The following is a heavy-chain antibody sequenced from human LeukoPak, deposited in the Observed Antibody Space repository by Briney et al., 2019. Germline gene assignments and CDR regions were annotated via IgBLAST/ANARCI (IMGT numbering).Heavy chain of an antibody. J-gene: IGHJ4*02. CDR3: ARDPGYYGSGSYPNYFDY. Sequence: GASVKLSCKASGYTFTSYYMHWVRQAPGQGLEWMGIINPSGGSTSYAQKFQGRVTMTRDTSTSTVYMELSSLRSEDTAVYYCARDPGYYGSGSYPNYFDYWGQGTLVTVSS. V-gene: IGHV1-46*01. CDR1: GYTFTSYY. CDR2: INPSGGST. D-gene: IGHD3-10*01.